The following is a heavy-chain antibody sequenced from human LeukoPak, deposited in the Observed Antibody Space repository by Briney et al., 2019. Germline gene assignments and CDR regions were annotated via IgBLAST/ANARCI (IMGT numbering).Heavy chain of an antibody. CDR1: GFTFSSYA. Sequence: PGGSLRLSCAASGFTFSSYAMSWVRQAPGKGLEWVSAISGSGGSTYYADSVKGRFTISRDNSKNTLYLQTNSLRAEDTAVYYCAKGLYYYDSSGYYLTGGPFDYWGQGTLVTVSS. D-gene: IGHD3-22*01. J-gene: IGHJ4*02. V-gene: IGHV3-23*01. CDR3: AKGLYYYDSSGYYLTGGPFDY. CDR2: ISGSGGST.